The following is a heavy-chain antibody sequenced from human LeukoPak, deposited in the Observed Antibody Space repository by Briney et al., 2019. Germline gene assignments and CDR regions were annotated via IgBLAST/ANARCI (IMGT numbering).Heavy chain of an antibody. Sequence: PSETLSLTCAVSGASINNYYWSWIRQPPGKGLEWIAYISYSGSTNYNPSLKSRVTISVDTSKNQFSLKLSSVTAADTAVYYCVRYTLNWFDPWGQGTLVTVSS. CDR1: GASINNYY. CDR3: VRYTLNWFDP. V-gene: IGHV4-59*01. J-gene: IGHJ5*02. CDR2: ISYSGST. D-gene: IGHD1-1*01.